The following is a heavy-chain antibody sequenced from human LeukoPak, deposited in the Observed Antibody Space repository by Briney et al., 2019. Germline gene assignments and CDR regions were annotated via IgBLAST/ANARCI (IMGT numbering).Heavy chain of an antibody. CDR3: ARQIGLLWFGELSPTAWFDP. J-gene: IGHJ5*02. CDR2: IYYSGST. V-gene: IGHV4-39*01. Sequence: SETLSLTCTVSGGSISSSSYYWGWVRQPPGKGLEWIGSIYYSGSTYYNPSLKSRVTISVDTSKNQFSLKLSSVTAADTAVYYCARQIGLLWFGELSPTAWFDPWGQGTLVTVSS. D-gene: IGHD3-10*01. CDR1: GGSISSSSYY.